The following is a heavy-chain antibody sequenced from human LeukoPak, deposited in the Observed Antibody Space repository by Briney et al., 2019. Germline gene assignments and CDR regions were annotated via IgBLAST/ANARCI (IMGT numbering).Heavy chain of an antibody. D-gene: IGHD6-13*01. CDR2: INPDSGGT. CDR1: GYTFTDYY. V-gene: IGHV1-2*02. Sequence: ASVKVSCKASGYTFTDYYMHWVRQAPGQGLEWMGWINPDSGGTKYAQKFQGRVTVIRDTSISTAYMEVSRLRSDDTAVYYCARGGSSSSFDYWGQGTLVTVSS. J-gene: IGHJ4*02. CDR3: ARGGSSSSFDY.